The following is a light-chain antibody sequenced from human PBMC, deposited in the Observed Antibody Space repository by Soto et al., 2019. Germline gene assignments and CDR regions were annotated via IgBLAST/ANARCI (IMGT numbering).Light chain of an antibody. CDR1: ISDVGGHGY. CDR3: FSFKSHRSHYV. V-gene: IGLV2-14*03. Sequence: QSALTQPASVSGSPGQSITISCTGTISDVGGHGYVSWYQQHPGKAPKLMIYDVTYRPSGVSDRFSGSKSGNTASLTISGLQAEDEADYYCFSFKSHRSHYVFGTGTKLTVL. J-gene: IGLJ1*01. CDR2: DVT.